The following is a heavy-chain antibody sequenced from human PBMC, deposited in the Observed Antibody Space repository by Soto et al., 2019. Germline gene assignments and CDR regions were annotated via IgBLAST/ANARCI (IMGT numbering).Heavy chain of an antibody. V-gene: IGHV1-46*03. CDR3: ARAGNAYYHYYMDV. J-gene: IGHJ6*03. Sequence: QVQLVQSGAEVKKPGASVKVSCKASGYTFTSCYMHWVRQAPGQGLGWVGIINPTDGSATDAQRFRGRVTMTRDTSTSTVYVELSSLRSDDTAVYFCARAGNAYYHYYMDVWGKETTVTVSS. CDR2: INPTDGSA. CDR1: GYTFTSCY. D-gene: IGHD1-1*01.